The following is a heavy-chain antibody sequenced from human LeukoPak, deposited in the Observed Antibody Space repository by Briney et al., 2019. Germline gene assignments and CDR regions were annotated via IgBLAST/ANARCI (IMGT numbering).Heavy chain of an antibody. V-gene: IGHV3-21*01. CDR3: AREGTDIVY. D-gene: IGHD5-12*01. Sequence: GGSLRLSCAASGFTLSSYSMNWVRQAPGKAREWVSSISSSSSYIYYADSVKGRFTISRDNAKNPLYLQMNSLRAEDTAVYYCAREGTDIVYWGEGTVVTVSS. CDR1: GFTLSSYS. J-gene: IGHJ4*02. CDR2: ISSSSSYI.